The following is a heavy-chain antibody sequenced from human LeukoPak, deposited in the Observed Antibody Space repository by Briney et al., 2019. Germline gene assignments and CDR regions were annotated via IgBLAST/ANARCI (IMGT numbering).Heavy chain of an antibody. D-gene: IGHD6-19*01. J-gene: IGHJ4*02. CDR2: ITWNSGSI. V-gene: IGHV3-9*03. Sequence: GRSLRLSCAAPGFTFDDYAMHWVRQAPGKGLEWVSGITWNSGSIGYADSVKGRFTISRDNAKTSLYLQMNSLRAEDMALYYCAKAIRYSTGWFYFDSWGQGTLVTVSS. CDR1: GFTFDDYA. CDR3: AKAIRYSTGWFYFDS.